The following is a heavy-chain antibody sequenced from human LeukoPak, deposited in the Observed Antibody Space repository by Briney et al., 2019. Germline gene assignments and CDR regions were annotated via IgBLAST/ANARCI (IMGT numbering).Heavy chain of an antibody. V-gene: IGHV3-30*18. J-gene: IGHJ3*02. CDR2: ISYDGSNK. Sequence: GGSLRLSCAASGFTFSSYGMHWVRQAPGKGLEWVAVISYDGSNKYYADSVKGRFTISRDNSKNTLYLQMNSLRAEDTAVYYCAKGGNYFRYDAFDIWGQGTMVTVSS. D-gene: IGHD1-26*01. CDR1: GFTFSSYG. CDR3: AKGGNYFRYDAFDI.